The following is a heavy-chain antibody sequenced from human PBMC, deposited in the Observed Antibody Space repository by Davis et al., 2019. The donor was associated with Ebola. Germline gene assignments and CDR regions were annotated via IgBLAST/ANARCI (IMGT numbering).Heavy chain of an antibody. CDR1: GFTFSGSA. CDR3: ARSPYYYYYAMDV. J-gene: IGHJ6*04. CDR2: IRSKANSYAT. Sequence: GGSLRLSCAASGFTFSGSAMHWVRQASGKGLEWVGRIRSKANSYATAYAASVKGRFTISRDDSKNTAYLQMNSLKTEDTAVYFCARSPYYYYYAMDVWGKGTTVTVSS. V-gene: IGHV3-73*01.